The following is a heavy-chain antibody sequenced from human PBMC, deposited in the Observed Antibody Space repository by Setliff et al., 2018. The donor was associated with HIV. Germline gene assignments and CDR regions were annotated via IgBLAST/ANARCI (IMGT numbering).Heavy chain of an antibody. CDR3: ARVVDRDYDFWSAYEY. Sequence: GASVKVSCKSSGYTFTAHHIHWVRQAPGQGPEWMGWIIPKSGETSYAEKFRGRVTMTRDTSLSTAYMELSWLTSGDTAVYYCARVVDRDYDFWSAYEYWGQGTMVTVSS. CDR2: IIPKSGET. V-gene: IGHV1-2*02. D-gene: IGHD3-3*01. J-gene: IGHJ4*02. CDR1: GYTFTAHH.